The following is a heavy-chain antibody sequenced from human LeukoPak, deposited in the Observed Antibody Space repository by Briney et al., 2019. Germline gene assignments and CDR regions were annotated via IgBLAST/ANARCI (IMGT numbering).Heavy chain of an antibody. V-gene: IGHV3-23*01. Sequence: GGSLRLSCAASGFTFSSYAMSWVRQAPGKGLEWVSGITVNGGSTYYADSVKGRFTISRDNSKNTLYLQLNSLRAEDTVVYYCAKGGGYYPFDYWGQGTLVTVSS. CDR1: GFTFSSYA. CDR3: AKGGGYYPFDY. CDR2: ITVNGGST. D-gene: IGHD3-22*01. J-gene: IGHJ4*02.